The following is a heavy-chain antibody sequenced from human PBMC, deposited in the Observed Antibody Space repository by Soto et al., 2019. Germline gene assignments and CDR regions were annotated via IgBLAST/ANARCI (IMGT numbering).Heavy chain of an antibody. Sequence: GESLKISCQAFEYSFRIYWISWVRQKPGGGLEWMGRVDPNDSFATYSPSFEGHASISVDKSTNIVYLQWRSLRASDTATYYCARHQSGSGNSNFDFWGQGTPVTVSS. CDR3: ARHQSGSGNSNFDF. CDR2: VDPNDSFA. J-gene: IGHJ4*02. D-gene: IGHD3-10*01. CDR1: EYSFRIYW. V-gene: IGHV5-10-1*01.